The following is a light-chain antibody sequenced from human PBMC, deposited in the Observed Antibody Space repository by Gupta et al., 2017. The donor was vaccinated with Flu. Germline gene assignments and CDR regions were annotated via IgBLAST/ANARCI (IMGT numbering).Light chain of an antibody. CDR2: DVT. CDR1: SSGVGGYEY. Sequence: TISCTGTSSGVGGYEYVFWYQHDPGKAPKLMIYDVTNRPAGVSDRFSGSKSGITAAVTIAWLQAEDEADYYCSAYTSSTIFVVFGGGTMLTVL. J-gene: IGLJ2*01. V-gene: IGLV2-14*03. CDR3: SAYTSSTIFVV.